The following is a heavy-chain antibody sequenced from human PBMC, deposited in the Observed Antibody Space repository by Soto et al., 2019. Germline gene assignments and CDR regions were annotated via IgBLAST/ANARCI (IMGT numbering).Heavy chain of an antibody. V-gene: IGHV1-18*01. Sequence: QVQLVQSEAEVKKPGASVKVSCKASGYTFTSYGISWVRQAPGQGLEWMGWISAYNGNTNYAQKLQGRVTMTTDTSTSTAYMELRSLRSDDTAVYYCARPMVRGVIITYYYYYGMDVWGQGTTVTVSS. CDR3: ARPMVRGVIITYYYYYGMDV. CDR2: ISAYNGNT. CDR1: GYTFTSYG. J-gene: IGHJ6*02. D-gene: IGHD3-10*01.